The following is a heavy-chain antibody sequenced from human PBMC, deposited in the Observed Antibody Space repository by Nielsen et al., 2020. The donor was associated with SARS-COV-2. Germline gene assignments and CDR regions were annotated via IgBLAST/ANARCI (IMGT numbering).Heavy chain of an antibody. Sequence: GESLKISCAASGFTFSSYSMNWVRQAPGKGLEWVSYISTGSNIIYYADSVKGRFTISRDNAKKSLSLQMNSLRAEDTAVYYCARGRVGATTFYYYYYGMDVWGQGTTVTVSS. CDR2: ISTGSNII. D-gene: IGHD1-26*01. J-gene: IGHJ6*02. CDR1: GFTFSSYS. V-gene: IGHV3-48*01. CDR3: ARGRVGATTFYYYYYGMDV.